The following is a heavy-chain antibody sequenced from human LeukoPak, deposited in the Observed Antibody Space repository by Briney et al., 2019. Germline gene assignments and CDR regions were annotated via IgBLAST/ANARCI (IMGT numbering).Heavy chain of an antibody. CDR2: ISVYKGNT. D-gene: IGHD6-13*01. CDR1: GYTFTSYG. J-gene: IGHJ4*02. V-gene: IGHV1-18*01. CDR3: ARVGIAAAGTPCDY. Sequence: GASVKVSCKASGYTFTSYGISWVRQAPGQGPEWMGWISVYKGNTNYTQKLQGRVTMTTDTSTSTAYMELRSLRSDDTAVYYCARVGIAAAGTPCDYWGQGTLVTVSS.